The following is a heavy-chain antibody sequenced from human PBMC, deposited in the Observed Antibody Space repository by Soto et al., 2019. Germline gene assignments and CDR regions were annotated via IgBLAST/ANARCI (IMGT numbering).Heavy chain of an antibody. D-gene: IGHD2-2*02. CDR3: ARPYCSSTSCYNDY. J-gene: IGHJ4*02. V-gene: IGHV1-18*01. Sequence: ASVKVSCKASGYTFTSYGISWVRQAPGQGLEWMGWISAYNGNTNYAQKLQGRVNMTTDTSTSTAYMELRSLRSDDTAVYYCARPYCSSTSCYNDYLGQGTLVTVSS. CDR1: GYTFTSYG. CDR2: ISAYNGNT.